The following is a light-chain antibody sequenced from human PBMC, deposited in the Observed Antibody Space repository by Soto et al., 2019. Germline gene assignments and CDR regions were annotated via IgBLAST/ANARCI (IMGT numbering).Light chain of an antibody. CDR1: QSVLYSSNNKNY. CDR2: GAS. J-gene: IGKJ1*01. CDR3: QQFGGSSRT. V-gene: IGKV4-1*01. Sequence: DIVMTQSPDSLAASLGERATINCKSSQSVLYSSNNKNYLAWYQQKPGQAPRLLIYGASSRATGIPDRFTGSGSGTDFTLTITRLEPEDFAVYYCQQFGGSSRTFGQGTKVDIK.